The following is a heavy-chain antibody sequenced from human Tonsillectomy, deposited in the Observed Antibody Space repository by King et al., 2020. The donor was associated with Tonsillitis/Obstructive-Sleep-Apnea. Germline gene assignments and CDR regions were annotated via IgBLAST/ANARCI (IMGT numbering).Heavy chain of an antibody. V-gene: IGHV1-2*06. D-gene: IGHD2-2*01. CDR1: GYTFTGYY. J-gene: IGHJ4*02. Sequence: VQLVESGAEVKKPGASVKVSCKASGYTFTGYYMHWVRQAPGQGLEWMGRINPNSGGTNYAQKFQGRVTMTRDTSISTAYMELSRLRSDDTAVYYCARYCSSTSGPRPFDYWGQGTLVTVSS. CDR3: ARYCSSTSGPRPFDY. CDR2: INPNSGGT.